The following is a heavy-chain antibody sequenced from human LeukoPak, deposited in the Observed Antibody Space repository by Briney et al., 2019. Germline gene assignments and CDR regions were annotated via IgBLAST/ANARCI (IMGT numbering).Heavy chain of an antibody. J-gene: IGHJ4*02. D-gene: IGHD4-23*01. CDR2: IYYSGST. CDR3: ATTVVTRLFDY. V-gene: IGHV4-59*08. Sequence: RASETLSLTCTVSAGSINSYYWNWIRQPPGKGLEWIGDIYYSGSTNYNPSLKSRVIISLDTSKNQFSLNLRSVTAADTAVYYCATTVVTRLFDYWGQGTLVTVSS. CDR1: AGSINSYY.